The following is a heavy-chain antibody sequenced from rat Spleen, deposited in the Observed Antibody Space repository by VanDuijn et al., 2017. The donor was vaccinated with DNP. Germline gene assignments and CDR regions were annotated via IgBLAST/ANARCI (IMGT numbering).Heavy chain of an antibody. V-gene: IGHV5-34*01. J-gene: IGHJ2*01. D-gene: IGHD1-3*01. Sequence: TVKGRFTISRENARNTLYLQMTSLRTEDTALYYCATGSYGFDYWGQGVMVTVSS. CDR3: ATGSYGFDY.